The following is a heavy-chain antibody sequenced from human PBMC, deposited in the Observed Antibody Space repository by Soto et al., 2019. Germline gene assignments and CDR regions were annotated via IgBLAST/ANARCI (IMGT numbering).Heavy chain of an antibody. Sequence: GGSLRLSCAASGFTFSDYAMSWVRQAPGKGLEWVSAISGSGGSTYYADSVKGRFTISRDNSKNTLYLQMNSLRAEDTAVYYCAKAKTGYPPYGMDVWGQGTTVTVSS. V-gene: IGHV3-23*01. CDR3: AKAKTGYPPYGMDV. CDR2: ISGSGGST. D-gene: IGHD3-9*01. CDR1: GFTFSDYA. J-gene: IGHJ6*02.